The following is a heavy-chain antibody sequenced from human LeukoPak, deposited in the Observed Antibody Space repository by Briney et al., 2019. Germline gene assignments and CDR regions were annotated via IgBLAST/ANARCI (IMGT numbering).Heavy chain of an antibody. V-gene: IGHV3-48*03. D-gene: IGHD4-23*01. CDR3: ARDYRNHCYDY. J-gene: IGHJ4*02. CDR1: GFTFSSYE. CDR2: ISSSGSTI. Sequence: GGSLRLSCAASGFTFSSYEMNWVRQAPGKGLEWVSYISSSGSTIYYADSVKGRFTISRDNAKNSLYLQMNSLRAEDTAVYYCARDYRNHCYDYWGQGTLVTVSS.